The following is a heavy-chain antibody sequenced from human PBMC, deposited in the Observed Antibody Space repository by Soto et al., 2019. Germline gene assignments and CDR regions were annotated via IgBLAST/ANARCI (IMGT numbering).Heavy chain of an antibody. Sequence: GGSLRLSCAASGFSFSTYWMHWVRQAPGKGLVWVSRINSDGSSTNYADSVKGRFTISRDNAKNTLYLQMNSLRAEDTAVYYCARVAYYYDSSGYYYVKYFDYWGQGALVTVSS. CDR3: ARVAYYYDSSGYYYVKYFDY. V-gene: IGHV3-74*01. D-gene: IGHD3-22*01. CDR1: GFSFSTYW. CDR2: INSDGSST. J-gene: IGHJ4*02.